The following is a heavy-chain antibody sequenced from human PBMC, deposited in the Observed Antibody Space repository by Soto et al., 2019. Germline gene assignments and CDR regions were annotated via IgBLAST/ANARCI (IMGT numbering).Heavy chain of an antibody. CDR1: GYTFSNYG. V-gene: IGHV1-18*01. CDR2: ISGYNGNT. J-gene: IGHJ1*01. Sequence: QVQLVQSGTEVKKPGASVKVSCKASGYTFSNYGISRVRQAPGQGPEWMGWISGYNGNTKYAQTLQGRVTMTTDTSTSTAYMELRSLRSDDTAVYYCARGGSSWSAEYYQHWGQGTLVIVSS. D-gene: IGHD6-13*01. CDR3: ARGGSSWSAEYYQH.